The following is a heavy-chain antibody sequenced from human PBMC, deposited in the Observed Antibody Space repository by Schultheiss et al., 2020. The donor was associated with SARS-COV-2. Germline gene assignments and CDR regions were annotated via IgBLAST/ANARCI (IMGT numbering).Heavy chain of an antibody. CDR1: GGSFSGYY. V-gene: IGHV4-59*01. CDR3: ARSGMVTTSDFYMDV. Sequence: SETLSLTCAVYGGSFSGYYWSWIRQPPGKRLEWIGCIYYSGSTNYNPSLKSRVTISVDTSKNQFSLKLSSVTAADTAMYYCARSGMVTTSDFYMDVWGNGTTVTV. CDR2: IYYSGST. D-gene: IGHD4-17*01. J-gene: IGHJ6*03.